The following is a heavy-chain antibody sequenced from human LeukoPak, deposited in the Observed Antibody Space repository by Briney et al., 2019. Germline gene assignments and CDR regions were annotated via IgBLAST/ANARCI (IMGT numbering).Heavy chain of an antibody. D-gene: IGHD2-2*01. V-gene: IGHV3-23*01. CDR1: GFTFNNYA. Sequence: GGSLRLSCAASGFTFNNYAMNWVRQAPGKGLEWVSGISAGGGATYYAESVKGRFTISRDNSKNMLFLQMNSLRAEDTAVYYCARGPVPYFDYWGQGTLVTVSS. CDR3: ARGPVPYFDY. J-gene: IGHJ4*02. CDR2: ISAGGGAT.